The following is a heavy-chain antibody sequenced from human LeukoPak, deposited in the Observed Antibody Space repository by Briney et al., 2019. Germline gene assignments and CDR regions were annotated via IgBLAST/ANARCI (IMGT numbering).Heavy chain of an antibody. J-gene: IGHJ4*02. V-gene: IGHV4-59*08. Sequence: SETLSLTCTVSGGSISSYYWSWIQQPPGKGLEWIGYIYYSGSTNYNPSLKSRVTISVDTSKNQFSLKLSSVTAADTAVYYCARTGRDGYNFDYWGQGTLVTVSS. D-gene: IGHD5-24*01. CDR3: ARTGRDGYNFDY. CDR2: IYYSGST. CDR1: GGSISSYY.